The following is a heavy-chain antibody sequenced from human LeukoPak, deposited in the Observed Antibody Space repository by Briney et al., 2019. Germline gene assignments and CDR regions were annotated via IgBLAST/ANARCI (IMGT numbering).Heavy chain of an antibody. J-gene: IGHJ6*03. D-gene: IGHD3/OR15-3a*01. CDR2: ISGSGGST. Sequence: GGSLRLSCAASGSTFSSYWMSWVRQAPGKGLEWVSAISGSGGSTYYADSVKGRFTISRDNSKNTLYLQMNSLRAEDTAVYYCAKGEVFSLMFGLVTPLYYYYMDVWGKGTTVTVSS. CDR3: AKGEVFSLMFGLVTPLYYYYMDV. CDR1: GSTFSSYW. V-gene: IGHV3-23*01.